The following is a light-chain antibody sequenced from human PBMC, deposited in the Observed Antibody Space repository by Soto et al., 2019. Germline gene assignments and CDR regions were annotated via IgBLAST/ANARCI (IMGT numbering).Light chain of an antibody. J-gene: IGLJ3*02. V-gene: IGLV2-14*03. CDR1: SSDVGAYNY. CDR2: EVS. Sequence: QSALTQPASVSGSPGQSITISCTGTSSDVGAYNYVSWYQQHPGKAPKLMIYEVSNRPSGFSNRFSGSKSANTASLTISGLQAGDEADYYCSSYTSSSTWLFGGGTQLTVL. CDR3: SSYTSSSTWL.